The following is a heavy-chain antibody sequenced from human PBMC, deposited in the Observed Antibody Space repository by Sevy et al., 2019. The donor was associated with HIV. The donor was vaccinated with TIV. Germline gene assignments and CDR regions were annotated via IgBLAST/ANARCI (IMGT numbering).Heavy chain of an antibody. CDR1: GGSISSSSYY. CDR3: ARGTYDFWSGYYTVGHWFDP. D-gene: IGHD3-3*01. V-gene: IGHV4-39*01. Sequence: SETLSLTCTVSGGSISSSSYYWGWIRQPPGKGLEWIGSIYYSGSTYYHPSLKSRVTISVDTSKNQFSLKLSSVTAADTAVYYCARGTYDFWSGYYTVGHWFDPWGQGTLVTVSS. CDR2: IYYSGST. J-gene: IGHJ5*02.